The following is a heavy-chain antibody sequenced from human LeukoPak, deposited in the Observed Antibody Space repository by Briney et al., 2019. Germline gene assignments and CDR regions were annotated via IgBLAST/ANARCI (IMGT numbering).Heavy chain of an antibody. CDR3: ARSVVGALYY. V-gene: IGHV4-59*01. CDR1: GGSISTYY. Sequence: SETLSLTCTVSGGSISTYYWSWIRQPPGKGLEWIGYTHYSGSTNYNPSLKSRVTMSLDTSKNQFSLNLSSVTAADTAVYYCARSVVGALYYWGQGTLVTVSS. CDR2: THYSGST. D-gene: IGHD1-26*01. J-gene: IGHJ4*02.